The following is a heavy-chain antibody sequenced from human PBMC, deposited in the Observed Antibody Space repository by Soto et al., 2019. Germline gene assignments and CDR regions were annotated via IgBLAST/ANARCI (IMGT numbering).Heavy chain of an antibody. CDR3: TTDHKYGDADAFDI. Sequence: GGSLRLSCAASGFTFSNAWMSWVLQAPWKGLEWVGRIKSKTDGGTTDYAAPVKGRFTISRDDSKNTLYLQMNSLKTEDTAVYYCTTDHKYGDADAFDIWGQGTMVTVSS. CDR2: IKSKTDGGTT. D-gene: IGHD4-17*01. CDR1: GFTFSNAW. V-gene: IGHV3-15*01. J-gene: IGHJ3*02.